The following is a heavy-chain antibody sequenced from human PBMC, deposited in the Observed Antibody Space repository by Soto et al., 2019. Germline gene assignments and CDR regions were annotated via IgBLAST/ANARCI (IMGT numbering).Heavy chain of an antibody. CDR1: GFTFSSYA. D-gene: IGHD6-13*01. Sequence: GGSLRLSCAASGFTFSSYAMHWVRQAPGKGLEWVAVISYDGSNKYYADSVKGRFTISRDNSKNTLYLQMNSLRAEDTAVYYCARDISEQLGTFDYWGQGTLVTVSS. J-gene: IGHJ4*02. V-gene: IGHV3-30-3*01. CDR3: ARDISEQLGTFDY. CDR2: ISYDGSNK.